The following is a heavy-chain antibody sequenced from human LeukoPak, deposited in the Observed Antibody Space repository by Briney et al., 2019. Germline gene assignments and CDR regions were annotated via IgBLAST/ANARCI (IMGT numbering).Heavy chain of an antibody. CDR3: AKDHPGGRFLEWLSACYYGMDV. CDR1: GFTFSSYG. Sequence: GGSLRLSCAASGFTFSSYGMHWVRQAPGKGLEWVAVISYDGSNKYYADSVKGRFTISRDNSKNTLYLQMNSLRAEDTAVYYCAKDHPGGRFLEWLSACYYGMDVWGQGTTVTVSS. D-gene: IGHD3-3*01. CDR2: ISYDGSNK. V-gene: IGHV3-30*18. J-gene: IGHJ6*02.